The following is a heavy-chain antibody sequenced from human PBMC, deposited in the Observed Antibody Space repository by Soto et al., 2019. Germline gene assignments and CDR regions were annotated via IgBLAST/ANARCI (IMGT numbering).Heavy chain of an antibody. CDR1: GGSISSGGYY. D-gene: IGHD2-2*01. V-gene: IGHV4-31*03. CDR2: IYYSGST. CDR3: ARAVVPAASPRIHWFDP. Sequence: SETLSLTCTVSGGSISSGGYYWSWIRQHPGKGLEWIGYIYYSGSTYYNPSLKSRVTISVDTSKNQFSLKLSSVTAADTAVYYCARAVVPAASPRIHWFDPWGQGTLVTVSS. J-gene: IGHJ5*02.